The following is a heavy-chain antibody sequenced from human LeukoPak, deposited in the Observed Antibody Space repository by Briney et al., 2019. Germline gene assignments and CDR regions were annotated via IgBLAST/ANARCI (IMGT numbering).Heavy chain of an antibody. J-gene: IGHJ4*02. CDR2: IHTSGST. CDR3: ARGRGQLRFLEWLGYFDY. CDR1: GDSISSGSYY. V-gene: IGHV4-61*02. D-gene: IGHD3-3*01. Sequence: PSETLSLTCTVSGDSISSGSYYWRWIRQPAGRGLEWIGRIHTSGSTNYNPSLKSRVTISVDTSKNQFSLKLSSVTAADTAVYYCARGRGQLRFLEWLGYFDYWGQGTLVTVSS.